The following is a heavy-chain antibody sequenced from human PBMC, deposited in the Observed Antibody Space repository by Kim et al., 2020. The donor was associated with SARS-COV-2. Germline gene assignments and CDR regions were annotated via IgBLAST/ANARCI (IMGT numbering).Heavy chain of an antibody. J-gene: IGHJ6*02. CDR2: IWYDGSNK. V-gene: IGHV3-33*06. D-gene: IGHD3-22*01. CDR1: GFTFSSYG. Sequence: GGSLRLSCAASGFTFSSYGMHWVRQAPGKGLEWVAVIWYDGSNKYYADSVKGRFTISRDNSKNTLYLQMNSLRAEDTAVYYCAKGGGYYYDSSGYSYGMDVWGQGTTVTVSS. CDR3: AKGGGYYYDSSGYSYGMDV.